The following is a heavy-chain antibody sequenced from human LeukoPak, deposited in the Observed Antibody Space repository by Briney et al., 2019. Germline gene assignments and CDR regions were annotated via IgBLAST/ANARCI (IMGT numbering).Heavy chain of an antibody. Sequence: GRSLRLSCVASGFTFSSYEMNWVRQAPGKGLGWVSYITSSTTTIYYADSVKGRFTISRDNAKNLLYLQMNSLRAEDTAVYYCARSHGYVSSGRSYYFDYWGQGTLVTVSS. CDR2: ITSSTTTI. D-gene: IGHD6-19*01. CDR1: GFTFSSYE. V-gene: IGHV3-48*03. CDR3: ARSHGYVSSGRSYYFDY. J-gene: IGHJ4*02.